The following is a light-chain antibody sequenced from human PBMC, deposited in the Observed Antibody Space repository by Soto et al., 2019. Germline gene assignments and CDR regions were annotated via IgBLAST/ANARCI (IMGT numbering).Light chain of an antibody. Sequence: EIVLTQSPGTLSLSPGERATLSCRASQSVSSSYLAWYQQKPGQAPRLLFYGTSSRATGIPDRFSGSGSGTDFTLTISRLEPEDFAVYSCQQYGSSPFTFGPGTKVDFK. CDR3: QQYGSSPFT. V-gene: IGKV3-20*01. CDR2: GTS. CDR1: QSVSSSY. J-gene: IGKJ3*01.